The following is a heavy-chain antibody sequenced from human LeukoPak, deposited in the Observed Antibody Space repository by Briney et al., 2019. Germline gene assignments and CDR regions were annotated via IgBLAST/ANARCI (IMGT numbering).Heavy chain of an antibody. V-gene: IGHV1-69*04. Sequence: SVKVSCKASGGTFSSYAISWVRQAPGQGLEWMGRIIPILGIANYAQKFQGRVTITADKSTSTAYMELSSLRSEDTAVYYCARDISSSSWFLPFDYWGQGTLVTVSS. CDR2: IIPILGIA. J-gene: IGHJ4*02. CDR1: GGTFSSYA. D-gene: IGHD6-13*01. CDR3: ARDISSSSWFLPFDY.